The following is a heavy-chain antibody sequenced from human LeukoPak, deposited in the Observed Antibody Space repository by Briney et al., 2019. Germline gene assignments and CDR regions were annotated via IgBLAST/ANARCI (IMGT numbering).Heavy chain of an antibody. CDR3: ARDLWGYCSSTSCYYFDY. J-gene: IGHJ4*02. V-gene: IGHV3-7*01. Sequence: PGGSLRLSCAASGFTFSSYWMSWVRQAPGKGLEWVANIKQDGSEKYYVDSVKGRFTISRDNAKNSLYLQMNSLRAEDTAVYYCARDLWGYCSSTSCYYFDYWGQGTLVTVSS. CDR1: GFTFSSYW. D-gene: IGHD2-2*01. CDR2: IKQDGSEK.